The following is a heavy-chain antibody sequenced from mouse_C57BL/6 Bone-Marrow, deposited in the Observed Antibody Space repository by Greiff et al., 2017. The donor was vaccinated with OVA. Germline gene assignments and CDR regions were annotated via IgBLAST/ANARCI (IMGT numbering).Heavy chain of an antibody. CDR1: GFSLTSYG. V-gene: IGHV2-5*01. CDR2: IWRGGST. Sequence: VKLMESGPGLVQPSQSLSITCTVSGFSLTSYGVHWVRQSPGKGLEWLGVIWRGGSTDYNAAFMSRLSITKDNSKSQVFFKRNSLQADDTAIYDCDKNWEEYYAMDYGGQGTSVTVSS. CDR3: DKNWEEYYAMDY. J-gene: IGHJ4*01. D-gene: IGHD4-1*01.